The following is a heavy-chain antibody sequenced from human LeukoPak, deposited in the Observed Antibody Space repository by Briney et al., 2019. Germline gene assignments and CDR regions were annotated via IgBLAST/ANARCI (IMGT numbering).Heavy chain of an antibody. CDR2: ISGPGGSGDST. J-gene: IGHJ4*02. Sequence: GGSLRFSCAASGFTFSDYAMSWVRQAPGKGLVWISAISGPGGSGDSTYYADSVKGRFTNSRDNSKITLYLQMNSLRAEDTAVYYCAKDFYSVTYPRFDYWGQGTLVTVSP. CDR1: GFTFSDYA. CDR3: AKDFYSVTYPRFDY. D-gene: IGHD4-23*01. V-gene: IGHV3-23*01.